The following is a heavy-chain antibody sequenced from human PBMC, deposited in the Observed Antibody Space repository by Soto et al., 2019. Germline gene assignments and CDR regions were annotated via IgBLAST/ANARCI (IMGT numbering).Heavy chain of an antibody. J-gene: IGHJ4*02. CDR2: IKGGGSET. D-gene: IGHD2-2*01. V-gene: IGHV3-7*03. CDR1: GFTFSNSW. Sequence: GGSLRLSCAASGFTFSNSWMSWVRQAPGKGLEWVSGIKGGGSETYYVDSVKGRFTISRDNAKNTLNLQMDSLRAEDTAVYYCAKKSTDSSGYSDYWGQGTVVTVSS. CDR3: AKKSTDSSGYSDY.